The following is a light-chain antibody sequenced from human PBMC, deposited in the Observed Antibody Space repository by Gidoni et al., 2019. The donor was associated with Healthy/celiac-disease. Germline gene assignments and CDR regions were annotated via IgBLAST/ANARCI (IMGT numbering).Light chain of an antibody. CDR2: ATA. CDR3: QQSYSTPPLT. CDR1: QSISSY. V-gene: IGKV1-39*01. Sequence: DIQMTQSPSSLSASVGDRVTINCQASQSISSYLNWYKQKPGKDPKLLLYATASLHSGVPSRFSGSGAGTDFTLTISSMQPEDFATYYCQQSYSTPPLTFGGGTKVEIK. J-gene: IGKJ4*01.